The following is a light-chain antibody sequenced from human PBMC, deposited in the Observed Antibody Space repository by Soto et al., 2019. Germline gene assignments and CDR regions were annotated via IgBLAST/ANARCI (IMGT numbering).Light chain of an antibody. J-gene: IGLJ3*02. Sequence: QSALTQPASVSGSPGQSITISGTGTSSDIGSNNYVSWFQQRTGKAPTLIIYEVSNRPSGVSTHFSGSKSGNTASLTISGLLPYDEAEYYCRSYTTTTRLFGGGTKLNVL. CDR1: SSDIGSNNY. CDR3: RSYTTTTRL. V-gene: IGLV2-14*01. CDR2: EVS.